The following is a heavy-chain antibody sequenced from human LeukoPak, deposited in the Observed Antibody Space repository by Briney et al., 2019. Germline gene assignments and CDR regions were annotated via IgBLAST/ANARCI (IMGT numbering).Heavy chain of an antibody. CDR1: RGSISSYY. V-gene: IGHV4-59*01. D-gene: IGHD6-13*01. CDR3: ARVSSSWTAYYYFDY. Sequence: SETLSLTCTVSRGSISSYYWSWIRQPPGKGLEWIGYIYYSGSTNYNPSLKSRVTIPVDTSKNQFSLKLSSVTAADTAVYYCARVSSSWTAYYYFDYWGQGTLVTVYS. CDR2: IYYSGST. J-gene: IGHJ4*02.